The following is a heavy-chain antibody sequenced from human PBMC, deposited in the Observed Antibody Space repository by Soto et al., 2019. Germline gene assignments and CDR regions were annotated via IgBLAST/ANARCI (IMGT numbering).Heavy chain of an antibody. CDR1: GFTFSPNW. CDR3: ARPLGWRDAFDI. CDR2: IKHDGSDE. J-gene: IGHJ3*02. D-gene: IGHD6-19*01. V-gene: IGHV3-7*01. Sequence: GGSLRLSCAASGFTFSPNWMSWVRQAPGKGLEWVANIKHDGSDEYYVDPVKGRFTISRDNAKNSLYLQMSSLRAEDTAVYYCARPLGWRDAFDIWGQGTVVTVSS.